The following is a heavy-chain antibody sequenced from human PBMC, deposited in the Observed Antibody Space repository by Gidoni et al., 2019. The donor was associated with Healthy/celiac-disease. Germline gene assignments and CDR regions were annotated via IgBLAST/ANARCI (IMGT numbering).Heavy chain of an antibody. J-gene: IGHJ6*02. D-gene: IGHD5-18*01. CDR1: GYTFPSYD. Sequence: QVQLVQSGAEVKKPGASVKVSCTAYGYTFPSYDINWVRQATGQGLEWMGWMNPNSGNTGYAQQFQGRVTMTRNTSISTAYMELSSLRSEDTAVYYCARWAGYSYGPHYYYGMDVWGQGTTVTVSS. CDR2: MNPNSGNT. V-gene: IGHV1-8*01. CDR3: ARWAGYSYGPHYYYGMDV.